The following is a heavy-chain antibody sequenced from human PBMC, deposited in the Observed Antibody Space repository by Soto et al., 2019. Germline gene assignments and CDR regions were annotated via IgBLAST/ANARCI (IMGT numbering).Heavy chain of an antibody. CDR3: ARAKQLVPEGDAFDI. J-gene: IGHJ3*02. CDR1: GGTFSSYA. CDR2: IIPIFGTA. V-gene: IGHV1-69*13. Sequence: SVKVSCKASGGTFSSYAISWVRQAPGQGLEWMGGIIPIFGTANYAQKFQGRVTITADESTSTAYMELSSLRSEDTAVYYCARAKQLVPEGDAFDIWGQGTRVSVAS. D-gene: IGHD6-13*01.